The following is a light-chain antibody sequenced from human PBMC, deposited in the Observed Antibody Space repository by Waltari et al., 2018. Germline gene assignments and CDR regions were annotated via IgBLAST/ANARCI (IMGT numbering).Light chain of an antibody. CDR1: QSLLHSNGNTY. CDR3: MQGTHFPWT. J-gene: IGKJ1*01. Sequence: DVVMTQSPLSLPITPGQPASMTCRSSQSLLHSNGNTYLSWFLQKPGQPPRRLIYKVSNRDSGVPDRFSGSGAGTEFTLKISRVEAEDVGVYYCMQGTHFPWTFGQGTKVEIK. V-gene: IGKV2-30*02. CDR2: KVS.